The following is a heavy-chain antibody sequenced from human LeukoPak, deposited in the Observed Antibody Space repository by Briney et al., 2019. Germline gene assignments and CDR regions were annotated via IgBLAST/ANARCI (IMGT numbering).Heavy chain of an antibody. J-gene: IGHJ5*02. CDR1: GFTFSSYG. D-gene: IGHD3-10*01. V-gene: IGHV3-23*01. CDR3: ANYGSGSYGLRGNWFDP. CDR2: ISGSGGST. Sequence: PGGTLRLSCAASGFTFSSYGMSWVRQAPGKGLEWVSAISGSGGSTYYADSVKGRFTISRDNSKNTLYLQMNSLRAEDTAVYYCANYGSGSYGLRGNWFDPWGQGTLVTVSS.